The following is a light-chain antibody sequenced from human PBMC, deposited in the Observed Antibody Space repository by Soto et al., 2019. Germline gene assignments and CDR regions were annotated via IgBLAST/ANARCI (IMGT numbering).Light chain of an antibody. CDR1: QSVSSSH. J-gene: IGKJ2*01. CDR3: QQYGMLYA. Sequence: EIVLTQSPGTLSLSPGERATLSCRASQSVSSSHLAWYQQKPGQAPRLLIYGASSRASGVPDRFSGSGSGTDFTRTISRLETDDFAVYYCQQYGMLYAFGQGTKLEIK. V-gene: IGKV3-20*01. CDR2: GAS.